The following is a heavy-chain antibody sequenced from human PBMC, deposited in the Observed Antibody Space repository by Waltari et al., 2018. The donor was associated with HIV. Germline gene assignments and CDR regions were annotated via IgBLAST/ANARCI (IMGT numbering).Heavy chain of an antibody. J-gene: IGHJ4*02. Sequence: QVQLQESGPGLVKPSDTLSLTCAVSDFSITSGHSWGWIRQSPGKGLEWIGRVFHSGSTFYKPSFKSRVSISVDTSKNQFSLKLTSVTAADTAVYYCARQPAPDSTWFQIYFDYWGQGTVVTVSS. CDR1: DFSITSGHS. D-gene: IGHD6-13*01. CDR3: ARQPAPDSTWFQIYFDY. CDR2: VFHSGST. V-gene: IGHV4-38-2*01.